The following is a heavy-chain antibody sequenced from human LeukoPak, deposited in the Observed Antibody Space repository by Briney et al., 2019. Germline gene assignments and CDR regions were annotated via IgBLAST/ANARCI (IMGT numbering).Heavy chain of an antibody. CDR3: ASSGGGSGSYYLGYYYYGMDV. CDR1: GGSISSYY. D-gene: IGHD3-10*01. Sequence: PSETLSLTCTVSGGSISSYYWSWIRQPPGKGLEWIGYIYYSGSTNYNPSLKSRVTISVDTSKNQFSLKLSSVTAADTAVYYCASSGGGSGSYYLGYYYYGMDVWGQGTTVTVSS. V-gene: IGHV4-59*01. J-gene: IGHJ6*02. CDR2: IYYSGST.